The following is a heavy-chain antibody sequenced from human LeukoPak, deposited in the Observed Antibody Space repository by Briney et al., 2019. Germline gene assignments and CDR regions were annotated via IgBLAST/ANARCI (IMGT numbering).Heavy chain of an antibody. CDR3: ARHPATVYKGWFDP. CDR2: IYHSGST. J-gene: IGHJ5*02. Sequence: PSETLSLTCAVSGYSISSGYYWGWIRQPPGKGLDWIGTIYHSGSTYYNPSLKSRVTISVDTSENQFSLKLSSVTAADTAVYYCARHPATVYKGWFDPWGQGTLVTVSS. D-gene: IGHD4-17*01. V-gene: IGHV4-38-2*01. CDR1: GYSISSGYY.